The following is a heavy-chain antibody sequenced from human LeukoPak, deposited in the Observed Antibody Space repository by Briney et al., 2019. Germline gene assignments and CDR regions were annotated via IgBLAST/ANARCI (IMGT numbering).Heavy chain of an antibody. CDR1: GFTFSSYA. CDR2: ISYDGSNK. CDR3: ARDTFKSPGY. J-gene: IGHJ4*02. Sequence: GGSLRLSCAASGFTFSSYAMHWVRQAPGKGLEWVAVISYDGSNKYCADSVKGRFTISRDNAKNSLYLQMNSLRAEDTAVYYCARDTFKSPGYWGQGTLVTVSS. V-gene: IGHV3-30*07. D-gene: IGHD2/OR15-2a*01.